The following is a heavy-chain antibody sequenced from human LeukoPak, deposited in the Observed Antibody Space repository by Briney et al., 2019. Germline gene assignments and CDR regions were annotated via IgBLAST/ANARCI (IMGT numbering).Heavy chain of an antibody. Sequence: GESLRLSCAASGFAVSSNYMNWVRQAPGKGLEWVSVIYSGGSTYYADSVKGRFTISRDNSKNTLYLQMHSLRAEDTAMYFCARDAYRDYYDNSGYYYVGMDVWGQGTTVTVSS. V-gene: IGHV3-53*01. D-gene: IGHD3-22*01. J-gene: IGHJ6*02. CDR3: ARDAYRDYYDNSGYYYVGMDV. CDR2: IYSGGST. CDR1: GFAVSSNY.